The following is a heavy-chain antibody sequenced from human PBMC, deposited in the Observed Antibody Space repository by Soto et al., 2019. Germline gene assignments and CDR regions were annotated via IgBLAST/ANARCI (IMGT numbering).Heavy chain of an antibody. D-gene: IGHD1-26*01. CDR3: TTVIPKGKWELGP. J-gene: IGHJ5*02. CDR2: IKSKTDGGTV. Sequence: GGSLRLSCTASGFTLGDYSMSWVRQAPWKGLEWVGRIKSKTDGGTVDYAGPVKGRFTISRDDSKNTLYVQMNSLKTEDTAVYYCTTVIPKGKWELGPWGQRTLV. CDR1: GFTLGDYS. V-gene: IGHV3-15*05.